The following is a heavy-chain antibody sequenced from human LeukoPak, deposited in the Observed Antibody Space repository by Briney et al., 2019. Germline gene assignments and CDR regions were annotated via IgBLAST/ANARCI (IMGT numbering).Heavy chain of an antibody. V-gene: IGHV3-48*03. J-gene: IGHJ4*02. CDR2: ISSSGSTI. CDR1: GFTFSSYE. Sequence: TGGSLRLSCAASGFTFSSYEMNWVRQAPGKGLEWVSYISSSGSTIYYADSVKGRFTISRDNAKNSLYLQMNSLRAEDTAEYYCARDEYLWSGYYPNQVFDYWGQGTLVTVSS. D-gene: IGHD3-3*01. CDR3: ARDEYLWSGYYPNQVFDY.